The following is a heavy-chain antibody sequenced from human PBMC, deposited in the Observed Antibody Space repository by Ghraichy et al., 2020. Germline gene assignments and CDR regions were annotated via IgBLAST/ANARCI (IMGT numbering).Heavy chain of an antibody. D-gene: IGHD3-10*01. Sequence: ASVKVSCKASGYTFTGYYMHWVRQAPGQGLEWMGRINPNSGGTNYAQKFQGRVTMTRDTSISTAYMELSRLRSDDTAVYYCAREGECITMVQGVINLCNWGQGTLVTVSS. CDR3: AREGECITMVQGVINLCN. CDR2: INPNSGGT. CDR1: GYTFTGYY. V-gene: IGHV1-2*06. J-gene: IGHJ4*02.